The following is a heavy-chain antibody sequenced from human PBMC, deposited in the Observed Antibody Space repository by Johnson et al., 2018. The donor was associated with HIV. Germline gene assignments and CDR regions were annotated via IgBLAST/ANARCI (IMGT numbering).Heavy chain of an antibody. CDR3: AKVGGYSGYGHLEAFDI. Sequence: EVQLVESGGGLVQPGRSLRLSCAASGFTFDDYAMHWVRQAPGKGLEWVSGISWNSGSIGYADSVKGRFTISRDNAKNSLYLQMNSLRAEDTALYYCAKVGGYSGYGHLEAFDIWGQGTMVTVSS. CDR2: ISWNSGSI. J-gene: IGHJ3*02. CDR1: GFTFDDYA. D-gene: IGHD5-12*01. V-gene: IGHV3-9*01.